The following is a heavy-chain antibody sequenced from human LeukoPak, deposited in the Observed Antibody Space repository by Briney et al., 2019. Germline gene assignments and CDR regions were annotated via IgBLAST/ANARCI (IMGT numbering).Heavy chain of an antibody. Sequence: GESLKISCKGSGYSFTSYWIGWVRQMPGKGLEWMGIIYPGDSDIRYSPSFQGQATISADKSISAAYLQWSSLKASDTAMYYCARMTTVVTPDRPFFDYWGQGTLVTVSS. J-gene: IGHJ4*02. CDR2: IYPGDSDI. CDR1: GYSFTSYW. CDR3: ARMTTVVTPDRPFFDY. D-gene: IGHD4-23*01. V-gene: IGHV5-51*01.